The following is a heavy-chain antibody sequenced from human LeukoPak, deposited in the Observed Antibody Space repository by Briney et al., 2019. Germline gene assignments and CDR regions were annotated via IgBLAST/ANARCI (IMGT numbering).Heavy chain of an antibody. Sequence: SETLSLTCTVSRGPISSSSYYWGRIRQPPGKGLEWLGSIYYSGSIYYNPSLKSRVTLSVDTSKSQFSLKLSSVTAADTAVYYCARLLYDSRGYYYFDYWGQGTLVTVSS. V-gene: IGHV4-39*01. CDR1: RGPISSSSYY. CDR3: ARLLYDSRGYYYFDY. J-gene: IGHJ4*02. CDR2: IYYSGSI. D-gene: IGHD3-22*01.